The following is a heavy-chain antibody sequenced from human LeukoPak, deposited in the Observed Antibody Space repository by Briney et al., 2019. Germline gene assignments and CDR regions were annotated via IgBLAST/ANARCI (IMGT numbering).Heavy chain of an antibody. Sequence: GSLRLSCAASGFTFSSYGMHWVRQAPGKGLEWVAFIRYDGSNKYYADSVKGRFTISRDNSKNTLYLQMNSLRAEDTAVYYCARPSGSYYYDAFDIWGQGTMVTVSS. CDR2: IRYDGSNK. J-gene: IGHJ3*02. CDR1: GFTFSSYG. V-gene: IGHV3-30*02. CDR3: ARPSGSYYYDAFDI. D-gene: IGHD3-10*01.